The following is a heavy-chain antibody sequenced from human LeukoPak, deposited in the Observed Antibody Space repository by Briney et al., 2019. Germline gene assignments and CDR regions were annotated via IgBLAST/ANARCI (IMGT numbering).Heavy chain of an antibody. J-gene: IGHJ3*02. V-gene: IGHV4-59*08. CDR3: ARRRRFEDAFDI. D-gene: IGHD3-3*01. Sequence: SETLSLTCTVSGGSISSYYWSWIRQPPGKGLEWIGYIYYSGSTYYNPSLKSRVTISVDTSKNQFSLKLSSVTAADTAVYYCARRRRFEDAFDIWGQGTMVTVSS. CDR2: IYYSGST. CDR1: GGSISSYY.